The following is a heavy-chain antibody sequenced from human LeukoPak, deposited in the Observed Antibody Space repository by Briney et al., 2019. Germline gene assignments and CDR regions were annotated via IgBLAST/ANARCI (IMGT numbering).Heavy chain of an antibody. CDR2: ISGSGGNT. Sequence: GGSLRLSCAASGFTFKNYAMYWVRQAPGKGLEWVSGISGSGGNTYYTDSVRGRLSISRDNSKNTLYLQVNSLRAEDTAVYYCAKGRTEGGTLALDYWGQGTLVTVSS. CDR1: GFTFKNYA. D-gene: IGHD6-19*01. CDR3: AKGRTEGGTLALDY. J-gene: IGHJ4*02. V-gene: IGHV3-23*01.